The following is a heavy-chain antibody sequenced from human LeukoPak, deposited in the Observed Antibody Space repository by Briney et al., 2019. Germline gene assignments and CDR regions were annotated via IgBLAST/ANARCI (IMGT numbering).Heavy chain of an antibody. CDR3: ARDAVPAASYYYYYGMDV. D-gene: IGHD2-2*01. CDR2: ISGSGGTT. CDR1: GFTFSSYA. Sequence: GGSLRLSCAASGFTFSSYAMSWVRQAPGKGLEWVSGISGSGGTTYYADSVKGRFTISRDNAKNSLYLQMNSLRAEDTAVYYCARDAVPAASYYYYYGMDVWGQGTTVTVSS. V-gene: IGHV3-23*01. J-gene: IGHJ6*02.